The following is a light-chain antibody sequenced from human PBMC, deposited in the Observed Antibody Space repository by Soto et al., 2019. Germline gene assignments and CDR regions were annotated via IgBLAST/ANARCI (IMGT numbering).Light chain of an antibody. CDR1: SSDVGSYNR. CDR2: DVN. V-gene: IGLV2-18*02. CDR3: SSYTISSTYV. J-gene: IGLJ1*01. Sequence: QCVRTQAPSGSGVPGEAGRISCTGNSSDVGSYNRVSWYQQPPGTAPKLMIYDVNNRPSGVPDRFSGSKSGNTASLTISGLQAEDEADYYCSSYTISSTYVFGTGTKVTVL.